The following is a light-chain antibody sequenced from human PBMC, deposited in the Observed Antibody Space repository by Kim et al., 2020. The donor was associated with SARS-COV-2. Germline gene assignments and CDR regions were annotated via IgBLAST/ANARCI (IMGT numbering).Light chain of an antibody. J-gene: IGLJ2*01. CDR1: TGAVTSGHH. CDR2: DTS. Sequence: PGGTVTLSCGSSTGAVTSGHHPYWFQQKPGQAPRTLISDTSNKHSWTPARLSGSLLGGNAALTLSGALPEDEAEYYCLLYYNGYRIFGGGTQLTVL. V-gene: IGLV7-46*01. CDR3: LLYYNGYRI.